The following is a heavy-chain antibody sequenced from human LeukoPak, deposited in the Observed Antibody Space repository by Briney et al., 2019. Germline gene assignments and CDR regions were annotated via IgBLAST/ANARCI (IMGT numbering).Heavy chain of an antibody. CDR1: GGSISSYY. CDR3: ARDGLRFWEWSPGYYYYGMDV. Sequence: SSETLSLTCTVSGGSISSYYWSWIRQPAGKGLEWIGRIYTSGSTNYNPSLKSRVTMSVDTSKNQFSLKLSSVTAADTAVYYCARDGLRFWEWSPGYYYYGMDVWGQGTTVTVSS. J-gene: IGHJ6*02. CDR2: IYTSGST. D-gene: IGHD3-3*01. V-gene: IGHV4-4*07.